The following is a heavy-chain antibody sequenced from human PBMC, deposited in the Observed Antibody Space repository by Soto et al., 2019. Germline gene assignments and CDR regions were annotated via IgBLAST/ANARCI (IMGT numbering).Heavy chain of an antibody. CDR3: AKFFVETGGSSGWPWSFHY. CDR2: ISGSGGTT. CDR1: GFTFSSYA. J-gene: IGHJ4*02. D-gene: IGHD6-25*01. Sequence: EVQLLESGGGLVQPGRSLRLSCAASGFTFSSYAMSWVRQAPGKGLEWVSAISGSGGTTYYADSVKGRFTISRDHSKNTLCLQMNSLRAEDTAAYYCAKFFVETGGSSGWPWSFHYWGQGTLVTVSS. V-gene: IGHV3-23*01.